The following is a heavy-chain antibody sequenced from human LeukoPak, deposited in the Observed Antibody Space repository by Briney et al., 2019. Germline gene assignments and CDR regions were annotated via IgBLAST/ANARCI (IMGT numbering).Heavy chain of an antibody. CDR1: GYTFTGYY. V-gene: IGHV1-2*02. Sequence: ASVKVSCKASGYTFTGYYMHWVRQAPGQGLEWMGWINPNSGGTNYAQKFQGRVTMTRDTSISTAYMELSRLRSDDTAVYYCARVSRGYSGYDSYYYYYMDVWGKGTTVTVSS. J-gene: IGHJ6*03. CDR3: ARVSRGYSGYDSYYYYYMDV. CDR2: INPNSGGT. D-gene: IGHD5-12*01.